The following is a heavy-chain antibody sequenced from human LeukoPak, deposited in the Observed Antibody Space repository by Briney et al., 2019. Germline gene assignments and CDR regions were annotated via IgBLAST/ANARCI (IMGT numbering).Heavy chain of an antibody. J-gene: IGHJ1*01. CDR2: IYHRGST. CDR1: GGSVRSVSYY. CDR3: ASFYRNYDCWSGYSAAEYFQH. V-gene: IGHV4-61*01. Sequence: SETLSLTCTVSGGSVRSVSYYWSWIRQPPGKGLEWIGYIYHRGSTHNNPSLKSRVTISVDRSKNQFSLKLSSVTAADTAVYYCASFYRNYDCWSGYSAAEYFQHWGQGTLVTVSS. D-gene: IGHD3-3*01.